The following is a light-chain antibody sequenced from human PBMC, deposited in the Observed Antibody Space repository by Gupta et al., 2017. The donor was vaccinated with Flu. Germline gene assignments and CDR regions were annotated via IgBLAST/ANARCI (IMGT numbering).Light chain of an antibody. J-gene: IGKJ2*01. CDR3: KQSGEWPPYT. CDR2: GAS. CDR1: QSVATY. Sequence: EIVMTQSPPTLSVSPGERVTLSCRASQSVATYVAWYQQKPGQAPRLLIHGASTRATGIPARSRATGSETEFTLTISRLQSEDFAVYYCKQSGEWPPYTFGQGTKLEIK. V-gene: IGKV3-15*01.